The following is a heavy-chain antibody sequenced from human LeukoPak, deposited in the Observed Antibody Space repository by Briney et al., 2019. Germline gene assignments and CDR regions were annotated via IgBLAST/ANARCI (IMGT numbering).Heavy chain of an antibody. V-gene: IGHV3-72*01. CDR1: GFTFSDHY. D-gene: IGHD7-27*01. J-gene: IGHJ4*02. Sequence: GGSLRLSCAASGFTFSDHYMDWVRQAPGKGLEWVGRTRNKANSYTTEYAASVKGRFTISGDDSKNSPYLQMNSLRAEDTAVYYCAKDPGHYFDYWGQGTLVTVSS. CDR3: AKDPGHYFDY. CDR2: TRNKANSYTT.